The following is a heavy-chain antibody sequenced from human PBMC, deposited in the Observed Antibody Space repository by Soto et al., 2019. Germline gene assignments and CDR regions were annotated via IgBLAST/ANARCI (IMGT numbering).Heavy chain of an antibody. Sequence: PSETLSLTCTVSGGSISSGNYYWSWIRQPPGKGLEWIGFISYSGSTYYSTSLKSRVTISVDASKNQFSLKLSSVTAADTAVYYCARRGYGYYYYYGMDVWGQGTTVTVSS. CDR3: ARRGYGYYYYYGMDV. CDR1: GGSISSGNYY. J-gene: IGHJ6*02. CDR2: ISYSGST. V-gene: IGHV4-30-4*01. D-gene: IGHD5-18*01.